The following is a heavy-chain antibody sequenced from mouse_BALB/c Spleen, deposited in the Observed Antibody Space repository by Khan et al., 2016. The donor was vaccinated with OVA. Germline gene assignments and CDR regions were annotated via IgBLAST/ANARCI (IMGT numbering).Heavy chain of an antibody. J-gene: IGHJ2*01. V-gene: IGHV1-7*01. CDR3: TRDRIDY. Sequence: QVQLKESGAELVKPSPSVKMSCKASGYTFTTYWMHWVNQRPGQGLEWIGYINPNSGYTNYNEKFKDRATFSADTSSNTAFLQLSSLTSEDSAVYYGTRDRIDYWGQGTTLTVAS. CDR1: GYTFTTYW. CDR2: INPNSGYT.